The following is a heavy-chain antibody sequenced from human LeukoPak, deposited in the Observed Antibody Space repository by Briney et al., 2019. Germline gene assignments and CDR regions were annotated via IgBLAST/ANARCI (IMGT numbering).Heavy chain of an antibody. V-gene: IGHV1-18*01. D-gene: IGHD1-20*01. CDR2: ISGYNGHT. J-gene: IGHJ3*02. CDR3: AKSSTHRYNWKSGQLHHTFDI. Sequence: ASVQFSCKASCYTFTSYCICWVRQAPGQRLEGMGWISGYNGHTNYAQKLQGRVTMTTDKSTNTAYMELRSLRADDTAVYYCAKSSTHRYNWKSGQLHHTFDIWGQGTMVTVSS. CDR1: CYTFTSYC.